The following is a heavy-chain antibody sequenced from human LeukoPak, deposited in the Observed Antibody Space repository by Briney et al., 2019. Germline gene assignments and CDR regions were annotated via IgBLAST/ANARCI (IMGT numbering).Heavy chain of an antibody. D-gene: IGHD6-13*01. CDR3: ASVTAAGYYYYGMDV. CDR1: GGSISTSSYY. CDR2: IYYSGST. V-gene: IGHV4-39*01. Sequence: SETLSLTCTVSGGSISTSSYYWGWIRQPPGKGLEWIGSIYYSGSTYYNPSLKSRVTISVDTSKNQFSLKLSSVTAADTAVYYCASVTAAGYYYYGMDVWGQGTTVTVSS. J-gene: IGHJ6*02.